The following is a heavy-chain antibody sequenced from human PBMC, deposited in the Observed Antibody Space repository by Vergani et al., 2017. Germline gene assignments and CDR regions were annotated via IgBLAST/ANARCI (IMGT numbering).Heavy chain of an antibody. J-gene: IGHJ6*02. CDR3: ARRSIAMAGRYGMDV. D-gene: IGHD6-19*01. V-gene: IGHV3-33*01. CDR1: GFTFSSYG. CDR2: IWYDGSNK. Sequence: QVQLVESGGGVVQPGRSLRLSCAASGFTFSSYGMHWVRQAPGKGLEWVAVIWYDGSNKYYADSVKGRFIISRDDSKNTLNLQMNSLRADDTAVYYCARRSIAMAGRYGMDVWGQGTTVTVSS.